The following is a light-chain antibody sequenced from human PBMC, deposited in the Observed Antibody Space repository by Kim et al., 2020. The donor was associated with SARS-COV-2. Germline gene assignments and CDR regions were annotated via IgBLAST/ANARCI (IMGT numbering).Light chain of an antibody. Sequence: QSALTQPASVSGSPGQSITISCTGTSSDVGGYNYVSWYQQHPGKAPKLIICDVTNRPSGVSNRFSGSKSGNTASLTISGLQAEDEADYYCSSYTSSSALVFGGGTKLTVL. CDR2: DVT. CDR1: SSDVGGYNY. J-gene: IGLJ3*02. V-gene: IGLV2-14*03. CDR3: SSYTSSSALV.